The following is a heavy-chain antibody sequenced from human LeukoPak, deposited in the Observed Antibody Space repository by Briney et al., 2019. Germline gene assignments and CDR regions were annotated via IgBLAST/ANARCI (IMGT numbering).Heavy chain of an antibody. Sequence: GGSLRLSCAASGFTFSSYWMHWVRQAPGKGLVWVSRINTDGSDTTYADSVKGRFTVSRDNAKNTLYLQMNSLRAEDTAVYYCARGGSCRYSFGFGWGQGTLVTVSS. CDR2: INTDGSDT. CDR1: GFTFSSYW. J-gene: IGHJ1*01. V-gene: IGHV3-74*01. D-gene: IGHD5-18*01. CDR3: ARGGSCRYSFGFG.